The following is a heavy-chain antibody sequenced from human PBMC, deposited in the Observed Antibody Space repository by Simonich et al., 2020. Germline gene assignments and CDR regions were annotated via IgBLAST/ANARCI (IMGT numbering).Heavy chain of an antibody. CDR1: GGSFSGYY. CDR2: INHSGRT. J-gene: IGHJ2*01. CDR3: ARAGRGSGSSFYWYFDL. D-gene: IGHD1-26*01. Sequence: QVQLQQWGAGLLKPSETLSLTCAVYGGSFSGYYWSWIRQPPGKGLEWIGEINHSGRTNYNPPLKSRVTISVDTSKNQFSLKLSSVTAADTAVYYCARAGRGSGSSFYWYFDLWGRGTLVTVSS. V-gene: IGHV4-34*01.